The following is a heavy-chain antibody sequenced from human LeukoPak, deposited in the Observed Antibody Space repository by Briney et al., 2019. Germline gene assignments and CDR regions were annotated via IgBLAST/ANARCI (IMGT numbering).Heavy chain of an antibody. CDR3: ARGGYDSSGYYYPLYYSDY. Sequence: SGTLSLTCAVSGGSINSRNWWSWVRQPPGKGLEWIGEIHHSGSTNYNPSLKSRVTISVDTSKNQFSLKLSSVTAADTAVYYCARGGYDSSGYYYPLYYSDYWGQGTLVTVSS. CDR2: IHHSGST. D-gene: IGHD3-22*01. V-gene: IGHV4-4*02. J-gene: IGHJ4*02. CDR1: GGSINSRNW.